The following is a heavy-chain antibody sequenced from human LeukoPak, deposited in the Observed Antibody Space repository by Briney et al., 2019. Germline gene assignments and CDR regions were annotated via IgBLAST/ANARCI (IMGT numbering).Heavy chain of an antibody. Sequence: PGGSLRLSCVASGFVFSNYWMGWVRQAPGKGLEWVANIKEDGGETYYVDSVKGRFTISRDNAKNSLDLQMNSLRDEDTAVYYCVSRKEVQTTFDYWGQGTLVTVSS. D-gene: IGHD4/OR15-4a*01. CDR1: GFVFSNYW. J-gene: IGHJ4*02. CDR3: VSRKEVQTTFDY. V-gene: IGHV3-7*01. CDR2: IKEDGGET.